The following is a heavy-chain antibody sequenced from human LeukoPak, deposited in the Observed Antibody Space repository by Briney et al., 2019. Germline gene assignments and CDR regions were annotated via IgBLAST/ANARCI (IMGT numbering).Heavy chain of an antibody. D-gene: IGHD3-3*01. CDR3: ARDNKVTIFARYYYYMDV. CDR1: GFTFSSHA. V-gene: IGHV3-23*01. CDR2: IGDDVVST. J-gene: IGHJ6*03. Sequence: GGSLRLSCAASGFTFSSHAMSWVRQAPGKGLEWVSAIGDDVVSTYYAESVKGRFTISRDNAKNSLYLQMNSLRAEDTAVYYCARDNKVTIFARYYYYMDVWGKGTTVTVSS.